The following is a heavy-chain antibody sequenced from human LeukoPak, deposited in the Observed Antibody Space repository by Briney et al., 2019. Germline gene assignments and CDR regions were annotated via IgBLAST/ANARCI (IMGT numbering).Heavy chain of an antibody. CDR1: GFTFSDYW. CDR3: TRRVSATRWFDP. V-gene: IGHV3-74*01. J-gene: IGHJ5*02. Sequence: GGSLRLSCAASGFTFSDYWMHWVRQAPGKGLEWVSRIIGDGSTTIYADSVKGPFTISRDNAENTMYLQMNSLRVEDTAVYYCTRRVSATRWFDPWGQGTLVTVSS. D-gene: IGHD2-15*01. CDR2: IIGDGSTT.